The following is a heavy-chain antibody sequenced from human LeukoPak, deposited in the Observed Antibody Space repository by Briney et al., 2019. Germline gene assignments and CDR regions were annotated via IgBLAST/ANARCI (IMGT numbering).Heavy chain of an antibody. J-gene: IGHJ4*02. CDR1: GGTFSSYA. V-gene: IGHV1-69*04. Sequence: SARVSCKASGGTFSSYAISWVRQAPGQGLEWMGRIIPILGIANYAQKFQGRVTITADKSTSAAYMELSSLRSEDTAVYYCAREGSVGSFYVYWGQRTMAADSS. D-gene: IGHD3-10*01. CDR2: IIPILGIA. CDR3: AREGSVGSFYVY.